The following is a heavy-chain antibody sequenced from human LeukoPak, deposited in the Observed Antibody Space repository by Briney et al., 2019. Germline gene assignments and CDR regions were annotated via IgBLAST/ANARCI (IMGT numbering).Heavy chain of an antibody. CDR2: IGDSGSTT. CDR1: GSTFSIYA. D-gene: IGHD2-2*01. Sequence: PGGPLRLSCAASGSTFSIYAMSWVRQAPGKGLEWVSSIGDSGSTTYYADSVKGRFTISRDNSKNTLYLQMNSLRAEDTALYYCAKVRGSGTFAALDIWGQGTMVTVSS. CDR3: AKVRGSGTFAALDI. V-gene: IGHV3-23*01. J-gene: IGHJ3*02.